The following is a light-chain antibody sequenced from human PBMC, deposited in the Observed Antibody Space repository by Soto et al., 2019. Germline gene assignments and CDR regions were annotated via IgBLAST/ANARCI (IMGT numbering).Light chain of an antibody. J-gene: IGKJ1*01. V-gene: IGKV1-8*01. Sequence: AIRMTQSPSSFSASTGDRVTITCRASQGISSYLAWYQQKPGKAPKLLIYAASTLQSGVPSRFSGSGSGTDFTLTISCLQSEDFATYYCQQYYRYPVGFGQGTKVEIK. CDR1: QGISSY. CDR3: QQYYRYPVG. CDR2: AAS.